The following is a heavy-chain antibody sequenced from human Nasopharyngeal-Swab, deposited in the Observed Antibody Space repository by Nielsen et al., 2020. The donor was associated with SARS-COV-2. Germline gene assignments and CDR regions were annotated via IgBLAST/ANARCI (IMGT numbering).Heavy chain of an antibody. D-gene: IGHD3-22*01. CDR3: ARLVSSGPGGDYFDY. Sequence: WVRHATGQGLEWMGIINPSGGSTRYAQKFQGRVTMTRDASTSTVYMELSSLISEDTAVYYCARLVSSGPGGDYFDYWGQGTLVTVSS. J-gene: IGHJ4*02. CDR2: INPSGGST. V-gene: IGHV1-46*01.